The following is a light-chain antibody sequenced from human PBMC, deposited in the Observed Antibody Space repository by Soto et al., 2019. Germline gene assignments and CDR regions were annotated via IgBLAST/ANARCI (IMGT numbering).Light chain of an antibody. V-gene: IGKV3-11*01. CDR1: QGVSSY. CDR2: GAS. J-gene: IGKJ4*01. CDR3: QQRNNWPPVT. Sequence: EIVLTQSVATLSLSPGERATLSCRASQGVSSYLAWYQQKPGQAPRLLIYGASTRATGIPARFSGSGSGTDFTLTISSLEPEDFAVYYCQQRNNWPPVTFGGGTKVDIK.